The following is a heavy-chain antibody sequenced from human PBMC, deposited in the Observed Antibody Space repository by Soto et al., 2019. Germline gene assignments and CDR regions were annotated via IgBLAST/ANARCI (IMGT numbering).Heavy chain of an antibody. Sequence: EVQLLESGGGLVQPGGSLRLSCAASGFTFSSYVMSWVRQAPGKGLEWVSGITNSGGSTYYADSVKGRFTISRDNSKNTLYLQMNSLRAEDTAIYYCAKPRGINWGQGTLVTVSS. J-gene: IGHJ4*02. CDR3: AKPRGIN. V-gene: IGHV3-23*01. D-gene: IGHD6-13*01. CDR2: ITNSGGST. CDR1: GFTFSSYV.